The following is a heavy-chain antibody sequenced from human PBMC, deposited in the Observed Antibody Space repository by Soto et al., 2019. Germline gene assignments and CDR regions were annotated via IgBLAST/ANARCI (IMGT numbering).Heavy chain of an antibody. V-gene: IGHV3-23*01. CDR3: AKEREGKQWPETADYGMDV. J-gene: IGHJ6*02. CDR1: GFTFSSYA. CDR2: ISGSGGST. Sequence: EVQLLESGGGFVQPGGSLRLYCAASGFTFSSYAMSWVRQAPGKGLEWVSAISGSGGSTYYADSVKGRFTISRDNSKNTLYLRMNHLRAEDTALYYCAKEREGKQWPETADYGMDVWGQGTTGT. D-gene: IGHD6-19*01.